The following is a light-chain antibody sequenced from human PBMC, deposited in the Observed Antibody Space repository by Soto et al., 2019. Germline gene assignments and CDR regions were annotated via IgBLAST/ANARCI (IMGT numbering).Light chain of an antibody. J-gene: IGLJ2*01. CDR2: RNN. CDR3: TVWDDSLRGRL. CDR1: SSNIESNY. V-gene: IGLV1-47*01. Sequence: QPVLTQPPSASGTPGQRVTISCSGSSSNIESNYVYWYQQLPGKAPRLLIYRNNQRPSGVPDRFSGSKSGTSASLAISALRSEDEADYYCTVWDDSLRGRLFGGGTKVTVL.